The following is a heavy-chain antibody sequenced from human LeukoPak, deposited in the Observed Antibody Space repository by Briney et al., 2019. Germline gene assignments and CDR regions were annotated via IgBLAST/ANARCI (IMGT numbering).Heavy chain of an antibody. V-gene: IGHV3-7*01. CDR1: GFSFNDYN. D-gene: IGHD6-13*01. CDR3: ARALWQQLVNY. J-gene: IGHJ4*02. CDR2: IKQDGSEK. Sequence: HPGGSLRLSCAASGFSFNDYNMNWVRQAPGKGLEWVANIKQDGSEKYYVDSVKGRFTISRDNAKNSLYLQMNSLRADDTAVYYCARALWQQLVNYWGQGTLVTVSS.